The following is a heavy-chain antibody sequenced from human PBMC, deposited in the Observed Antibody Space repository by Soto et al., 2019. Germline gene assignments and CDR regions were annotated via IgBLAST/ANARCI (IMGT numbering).Heavy chain of an antibody. V-gene: IGHV3-30*18. J-gene: IGHJ3*02. CDR1: GFTFSSYG. CDR3: AKPGGMLYEAFDI. Sequence: QVQLVESGGGVVQPGRSLRLSCAASGFTFSSYGMHWVRLAPGKGLEWVAVISYDGSNKYYADSVKGRFTISRDNSKNTLYLQMNSLRAEDTAVYYCAKPGGMLYEAFDIWGQGTMVTVSS. CDR2: ISYDGSNK. D-gene: IGHD2-8*01.